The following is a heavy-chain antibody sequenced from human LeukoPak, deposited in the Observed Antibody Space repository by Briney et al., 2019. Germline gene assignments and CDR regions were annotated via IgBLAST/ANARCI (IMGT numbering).Heavy chain of an antibody. D-gene: IGHD3-16*01. CDR2: IGSNGDST. Sequence: PGGSLRLSCAASGFTFSRYALHWVRQAPGKGLEFVSGIGSNGDSTYYANSVKGRFTISRDNSKNTLYLQMGSLRAEDMAVYDCARLGGYGKGLDYCGQGTLVTVSS. CDR3: ARLGGYGKGLDY. J-gene: IGHJ4*02. V-gene: IGHV3-64*01. CDR1: GFTFSRYA.